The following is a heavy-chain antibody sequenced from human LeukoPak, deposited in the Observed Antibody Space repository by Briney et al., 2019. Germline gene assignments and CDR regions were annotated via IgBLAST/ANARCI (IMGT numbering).Heavy chain of an antibody. Sequence: ASVKVSCKASGYTFTGYYMHWVRQAPGQGLEWMGWINPNSGGTNYAQKFQGRVTMTRDTSISTAYMELSRLRSDDTAVYYCARRDCSSTSCRFDYWGQGTLVTVSS. CDR3: ARRDCSSTSCRFDY. CDR2: INPNSGGT. J-gene: IGHJ4*02. V-gene: IGHV1-2*02. D-gene: IGHD2-2*01. CDR1: GYTFTGYY.